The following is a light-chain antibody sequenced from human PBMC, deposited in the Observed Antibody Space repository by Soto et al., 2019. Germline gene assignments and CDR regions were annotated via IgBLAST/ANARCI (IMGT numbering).Light chain of an antibody. CDR3: QQYDDWPLT. CDR2: AAS. V-gene: IGKV3-15*01. CDR1: QSVGSD. J-gene: IGKJ4*01. Sequence: EIVMTQSPTTLSVSPGERATLSFTASQSVGSDLAWYQQKPGKAPRLLIYAASTRATGIPARFSGGGSGTEFTLTISSLQSEDFALFYCQQYDDWPLTFGGGTKVDIK.